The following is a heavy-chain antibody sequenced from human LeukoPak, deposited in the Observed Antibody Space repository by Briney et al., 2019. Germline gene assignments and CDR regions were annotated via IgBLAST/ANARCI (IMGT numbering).Heavy chain of an antibody. CDR1: GGSISSSSYY. CDR3: ARNLIPEQLVLNF. V-gene: IGHV4-39*07. D-gene: IGHD6-13*01. J-gene: IGHJ4*02. Sequence: TPSETLSLTCTVSGGSISSSSYYWGWIRQPPGKGLEWIGSIYYSGSTYYNPSLKSRVTISVDTSKNQFSLNLRSVTPEDTAVYYCARNLIPEQLVLNFWGQGTLVTVSS. CDR2: IYYSGST.